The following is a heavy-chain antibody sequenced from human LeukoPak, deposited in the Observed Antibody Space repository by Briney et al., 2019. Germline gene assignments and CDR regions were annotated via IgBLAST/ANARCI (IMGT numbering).Heavy chain of an antibody. CDR3: AKESHYPLYAFDI. CDR1: GFTFSSYE. CDR2: ISSSGSTI. V-gene: IGHV3-48*03. Sequence: PGGSLRLSCAASGFTFSSYEMNWVRQAPGKGLEWVSYISSSGSTIYYADSVKGRFTISRDNAKSSLYLQMNSLRAEDTAIYYCAKESHYPLYAFDIWGQGTMVTVSS. J-gene: IGHJ3*02. D-gene: IGHD3-10*01.